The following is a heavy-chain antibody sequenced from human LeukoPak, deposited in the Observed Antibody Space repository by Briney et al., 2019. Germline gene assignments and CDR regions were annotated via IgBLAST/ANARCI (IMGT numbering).Heavy chain of an antibody. CDR3: ARGPPLVVPAAFDY. Sequence: PGGSLRLSCAASVFSVSKSHMSWVCQAPGKGLEWVSVIFSGGSTYYTDSVKGRFTISRDNSKNTLYLQMNSLRAEDTAVYYCARGPPLVVPAAFDYWGQGTLVTVSS. CDR2: IFSGGST. J-gene: IGHJ4*02. V-gene: IGHV3-66*01. CDR1: VFSVSKSH. D-gene: IGHD2-2*01.